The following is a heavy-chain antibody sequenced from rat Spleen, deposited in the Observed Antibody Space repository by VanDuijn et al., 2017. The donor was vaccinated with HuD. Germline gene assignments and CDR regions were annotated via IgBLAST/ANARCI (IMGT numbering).Heavy chain of an antibody. Sequence: EVQLVESGGGLVQPGRSLKLSCAASGFTFSDYNMAWVRQAPTKGLEWVATISSSGSNTYYRDSVKGRFTISRDNAKSTLYLQMDSLRSEDTATYYCARALTMGHYGDYWGQGVMVTVSS. CDR1: GFTFSDYN. V-gene: IGHV5-7*01. J-gene: IGHJ2*01. CDR2: ISSSGSNT. D-gene: IGHD1-7*01. CDR3: ARALTMGHYGDY.